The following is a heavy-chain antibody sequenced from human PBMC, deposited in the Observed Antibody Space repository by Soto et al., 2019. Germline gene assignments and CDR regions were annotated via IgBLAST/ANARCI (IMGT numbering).Heavy chain of an antibody. CDR2: INPNSGGT. J-gene: IGHJ6*03. Sequence: ASVKVSCKASGYTFTGYYMHWVRQAPGQGLEWMGWINPNSGGTNYAQKFQGWVTMTRDTSISTAYMELSRLRSDDAAVYYCARGYCSSTSCYYSDADYYYYYMDVWGKGTTVTVSS. V-gene: IGHV1-2*04. CDR1: GYTFTGYY. D-gene: IGHD2-2*01. CDR3: ARGYCSSTSCYYSDADYYYYYMDV.